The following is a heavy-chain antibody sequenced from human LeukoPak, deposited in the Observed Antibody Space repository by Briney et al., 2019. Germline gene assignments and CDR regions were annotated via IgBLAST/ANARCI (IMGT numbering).Heavy chain of an antibody. J-gene: IGHJ4*02. Sequence: SETLSLTCAVYGGSFSGYYWSWIRQPLGKGLEWIGEINHSGSTNYNPSLKSRVTISVDTSKNQFSLKLSSVTAADTAVYYCATGRPSPYYDFWSGYYTSSYYFDYWGQGTLVTVSS. V-gene: IGHV4-34*01. D-gene: IGHD3-3*01. CDR3: ATGRPSPYYDFWSGYYTSSYYFDY. CDR1: GGSFSGYY. CDR2: INHSGST.